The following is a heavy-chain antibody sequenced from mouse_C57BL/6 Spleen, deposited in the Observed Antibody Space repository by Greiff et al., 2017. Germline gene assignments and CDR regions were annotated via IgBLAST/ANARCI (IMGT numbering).Heavy chain of an antibody. Sequence: EVKLMESGGGLVQPGGSLSLSCAASGFTFTDYYMSWVRQPPGKALEWLGFIRNKANGYTTEYSASVKGRFTISRDNSQSILYLQMNALRAEDSATYYCARYRWVYWYVDVWGTGTTVTVSS. CDR2: IRNKANGYTT. CDR1: GFTFTDYY. CDR3: ARYRWVYWYVDV. D-gene: IGHD1-1*02. J-gene: IGHJ1*03. V-gene: IGHV7-3*01.